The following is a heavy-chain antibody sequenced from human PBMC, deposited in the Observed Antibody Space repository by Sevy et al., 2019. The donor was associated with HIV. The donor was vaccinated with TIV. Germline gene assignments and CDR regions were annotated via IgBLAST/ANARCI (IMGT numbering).Heavy chain of an antibody. CDR1: GYTLTKLS. CDR2: FDPEDGET. J-gene: IGHJ4*02. V-gene: IGHV1-24*01. Sequence: ASVKVSCKVSGYTLTKLSMHWVRQAPGKGLEWMGRFDPEDGETIFEQKFQGRVTMTEDTSTDIAYMELSSLRSEDTAVYYCAAAREYYEDSSGYLDYWGQGTLVTVSS. D-gene: IGHD3-22*01. CDR3: AAAREYYEDSSGYLDY.